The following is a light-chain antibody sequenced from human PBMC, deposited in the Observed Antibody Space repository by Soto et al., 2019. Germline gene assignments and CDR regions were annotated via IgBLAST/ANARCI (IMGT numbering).Light chain of an antibody. CDR2: EVT. Sequence: QSVLTQPASVSGSPGQSITISCTGTSSDVGDNNYVSWYQQHPGKAPKLMIYEVTHRPSGISNRFSGSKSGNTASLTISGLQAEDDADYYCSSYTSSSTLYVFGTGTKLTVL. CDR3: SSYTSSSTLYV. J-gene: IGLJ1*01. CDR1: SSDVGDNNY. V-gene: IGLV2-14*01.